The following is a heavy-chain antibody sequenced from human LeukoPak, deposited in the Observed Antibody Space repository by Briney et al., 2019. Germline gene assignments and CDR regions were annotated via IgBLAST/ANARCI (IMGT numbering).Heavy chain of an antibody. Sequence: QSGGSLRLSCAASGFTFSSYGVHWVRQAPGKGLEWVAFIRYDGSNKYYADSVKGRFTISRDNSKNTLYLQMNSLRAEDTAVYYCAKSGYSPHRYYGSSSYYYYYYMDVWGKGTTVTISS. CDR1: GFTFSSYG. D-gene: IGHD3-10*01. CDR3: AKSGYSPHRYYGSSSYYYYYYMDV. V-gene: IGHV3-30*02. CDR2: IRYDGSNK. J-gene: IGHJ6*03.